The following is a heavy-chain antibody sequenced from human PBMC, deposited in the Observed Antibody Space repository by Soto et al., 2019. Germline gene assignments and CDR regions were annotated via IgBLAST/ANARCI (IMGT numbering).Heavy chain of an antibody. V-gene: IGHV3-72*01. CDR1: GFTFSDHY. D-gene: IGHD3-10*01. Sequence: EVQLVESGGGLVQPGGSLRLSCAVSGFTFSDHYMDWVRQAPGKGLVWVGRSRNKDHTFSTEYAASVKGRCTISRDDSENSLYLHMNSLETEDTAVYYCGRGHRGFDYWGQGTLVTVSS. CDR3: GRGHRGFDY. J-gene: IGHJ4*02. CDR2: SRNKDHTFST.